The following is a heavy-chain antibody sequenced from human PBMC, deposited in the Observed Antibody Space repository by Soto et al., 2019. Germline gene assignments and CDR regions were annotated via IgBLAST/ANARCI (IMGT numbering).Heavy chain of an antibody. V-gene: IGHV3-30*18. CDR3: AKDLYDFWSGYYTVYYYGMDV. CDR1: GFTFSSYG. D-gene: IGHD3-3*01. J-gene: IGHJ6*01. Sequence: QVQLVESGGGVVQPGRSLRLSCAASGFTFSSYGMHWVRQAPGKGLEWVAVISYDGSNKYYADSVKGRFTISRDNSKNTLYLQMNSLRAEDTAVYDCAKDLYDFWSGYYTVYYYGMDVW. CDR2: ISYDGSNK.